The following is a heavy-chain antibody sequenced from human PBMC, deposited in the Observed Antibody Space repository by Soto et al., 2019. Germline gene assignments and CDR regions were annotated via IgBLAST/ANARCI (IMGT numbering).Heavy chain of an antibody. CDR3: ARYVATSPAGWFEP. D-gene: IGHD3-10*02. V-gene: IGHV2-5*02. CDR2: IYWDDDK. J-gene: IGHJ5*02. Sequence: GSGPTLVNPTQTLTLTCTFSGFSLSTSGVGVGWIRQPPGKALEWLALIYWDDDKRYSPSLKSRLTITKDTSKNQVVLTLTNMDPVDTATYYCARYVATSPAGWFEPWGQGIPVTVSS. CDR1: GFSLSTSGVG.